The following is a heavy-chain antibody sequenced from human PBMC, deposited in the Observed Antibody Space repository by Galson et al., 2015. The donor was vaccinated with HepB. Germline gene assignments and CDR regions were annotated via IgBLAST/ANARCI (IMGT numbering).Heavy chain of an antibody. V-gene: IGHV4-4*02. CDR2: IYHSGST. CDR1: GGSISSSNW. CDR3: ARVGGIAAAGTGDYFDY. D-gene: IGHD6-13*01. J-gene: IGHJ4*02. Sequence: ETLSLTCAVSGGSISSSNWWSWVRQPPGKGLEWIGEIYHSGSTNYNPSLKSRVTISVDKSKNQFSLKLSSVTAADPAVYYCARVGGIAAAGTGDYFDYWGQGTLVTVSS.